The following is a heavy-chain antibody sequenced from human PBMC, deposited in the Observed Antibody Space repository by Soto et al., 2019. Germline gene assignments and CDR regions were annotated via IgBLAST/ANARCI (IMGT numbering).Heavy chain of an antibody. CDR2: ISYDGSNK. CDR1: GFTFSSYA. J-gene: IGHJ6*02. Sequence: QVQLVESGGGVVQPGRSLRLSCAASGFTFSSYAMHWVRQAPGKGLEWVAVISYDGSNKYYADSVKGRFTISRDNSKNTLYLQMNSLRAEDTAVYYCARAGYDFWSGYYPGADYYYYGMDVWGQGTTVTVSS. D-gene: IGHD3-3*01. CDR3: ARAGYDFWSGYYPGADYYYYGMDV. V-gene: IGHV3-30*04.